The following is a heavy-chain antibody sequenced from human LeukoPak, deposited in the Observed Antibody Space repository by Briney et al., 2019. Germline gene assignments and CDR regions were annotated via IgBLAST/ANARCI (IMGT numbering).Heavy chain of an antibody. D-gene: IGHD1-7*01. V-gene: IGHV4-38-2*02. CDR3: ARVLGNWDYLFPFDY. CDR2: IYHSGST. J-gene: IGHJ4*02. CDR1: GYSISSGYY. Sequence: SETLSLTCTVSGYSISSGYYGGWIRQPPGKGLEWIGIIYHSGSTYYNPSLKSRVTISVDTSKNQFSLKLSSVTAADTAVYYCARVLGNWDYLFPFDYWGQGTLVTVSS.